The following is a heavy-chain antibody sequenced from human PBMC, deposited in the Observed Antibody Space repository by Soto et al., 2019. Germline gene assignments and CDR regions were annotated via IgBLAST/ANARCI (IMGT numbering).Heavy chain of an antibody. CDR3: AKDQGIAAAGIGYY. Sequence: VAVISYDGSNKYYADSVKGRFTISRDNSKNTLYLQMNSLRAEDTAVYYCAKDQGIAAAGIGYYWGQGTLVTVSS. CDR2: ISYDGSNK. D-gene: IGHD6-13*01. V-gene: IGHV3-30*18. J-gene: IGHJ4*02.